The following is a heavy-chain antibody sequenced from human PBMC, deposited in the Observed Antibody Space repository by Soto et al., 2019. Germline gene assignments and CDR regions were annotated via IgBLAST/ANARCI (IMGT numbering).Heavy chain of an antibody. Sequence: GSLRLSCAASGFTFNNFWMYWVRQTPEKGLVWVSGINSDGTTTIYADSVKGRFTISRDNAKNTLYLQMNSLRAEDTAVYYCARAPETYCSGGSCYSGTFDIWGRGTLVTVSS. J-gene: IGHJ4*02. V-gene: IGHV3-74*01. D-gene: IGHD2-15*01. CDR1: GFTFNNFW. CDR3: ARAPETYCSGGSCYSGTFDI. CDR2: INSDGTTT.